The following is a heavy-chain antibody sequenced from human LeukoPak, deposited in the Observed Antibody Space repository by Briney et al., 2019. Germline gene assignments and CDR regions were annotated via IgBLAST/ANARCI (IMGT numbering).Heavy chain of an antibody. J-gene: IGHJ3*02. Sequence: SVKVSCKASGGTFSSYAISWVRQAPGQGLEWMGGIIPIFGTANYAQKFQGRVTITTDESTSTAYMELSSLRSEDTAVYYCARPQPSSWPTNSHDAFDIWGQGTMVTVSS. CDR2: IIPIFGTA. CDR3: ARPQPSSWPTNSHDAFDI. V-gene: IGHV1-69*05. D-gene: IGHD6-13*01. CDR1: GGTFSSYA.